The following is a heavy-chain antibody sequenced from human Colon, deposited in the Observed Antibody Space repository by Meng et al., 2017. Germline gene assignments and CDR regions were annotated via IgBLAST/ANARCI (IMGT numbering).Heavy chain of an antibody. Sequence: EGELVGYGGGLVQAGGSLRPSCAASGFTVRSNYMSWVRQAPGKGLEWVSVIYSGGSTYYADSVKGRFTISRDNSKNTLYLQMNSLRAEDTAVYYCARELMLTFDPWGQGTLVTVSS. D-gene: IGHD3-16*01. CDR3: ARELMLTFDP. CDR2: IYSGGST. V-gene: IGHV3-66*02. CDR1: GFTVRSNY. J-gene: IGHJ5*02.